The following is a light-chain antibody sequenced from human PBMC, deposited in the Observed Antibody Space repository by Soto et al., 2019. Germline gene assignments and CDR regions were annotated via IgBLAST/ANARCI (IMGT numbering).Light chain of an antibody. Sequence: PGERATLSCRASQTVTSSYLAWYQQKPGQAPRLFIDGASTRATAIPPRFSGSGSGTEFTLTISSLQSEDFAVYYCQQYDNWPITFGQGTRLEI. CDR2: GAS. V-gene: IGKV3-15*01. CDR3: QQYDNWPIT. CDR1: QTVTSSY. J-gene: IGKJ5*01.